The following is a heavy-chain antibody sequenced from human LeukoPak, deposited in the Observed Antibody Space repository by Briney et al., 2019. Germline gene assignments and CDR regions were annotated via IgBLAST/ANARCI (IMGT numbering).Heavy chain of an antibody. CDR3: AKDGASGSSFYGDSILYFDY. Sequence: GGSLRLSCAASGFTFSSYAMSWVRQAPGKGLEWVSAISGSGGSTYYADSVKGRFTISRDNSKNTLYLQMNSLRAEDTAVYYCAKDGASGSSFYGDSILYFDYWGQGTLVTVSS. J-gene: IGHJ4*02. CDR1: GFTFSSYA. CDR2: ISGSGGST. V-gene: IGHV3-23*01. D-gene: IGHD4-17*01.